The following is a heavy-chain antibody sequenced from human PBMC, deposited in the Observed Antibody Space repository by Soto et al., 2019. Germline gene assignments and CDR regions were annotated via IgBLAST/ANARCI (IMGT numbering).Heavy chain of an antibody. CDR1: GGTFSSYA. V-gene: IGHV1-18*01. CDR2: ISAYNGNT. D-gene: IGHD6-13*01. J-gene: IGHJ6*02. Sequence: ASVKVSCKASGGTFSSYAISWVRQAPGQGLEWMGGISAYNGNTNYAQKLQGRVTMTTDTSTSTAYMELRSRRSDDAAVYYCARDGYSSSYYYYGMDVWCQGTTVTVS. CDR3: ARDGYSSSYYYYGMDV.